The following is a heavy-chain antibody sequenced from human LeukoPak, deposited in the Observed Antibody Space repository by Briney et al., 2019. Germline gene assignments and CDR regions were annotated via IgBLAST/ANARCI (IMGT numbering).Heavy chain of an antibody. J-gene: IGHJ4*02. Sequence: ASVKVSCKVSGYTLTELSMHWVRQAPGKGLEWMGGFDPEDGETIYAQKFQGRVTITADESTSTAYMELSSLRSEDTAVYYCARAREPYGSGLQRFDYWGQGTLVTVSS. D-gene: IGHD3-10*01. CDR1: GYTLTELS. CDR2: FDPEDGET. CDR3: ARAREPYGSGLQRFDY. V-gene: IGHV1-24*01.